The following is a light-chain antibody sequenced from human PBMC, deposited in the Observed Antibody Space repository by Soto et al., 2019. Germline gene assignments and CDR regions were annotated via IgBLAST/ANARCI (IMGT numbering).Light chain of an antibody. Sequence: EIVLTQSPGTLSLSPGERATLSCRASQSVRSSFLAWYQQKPGQAPSLLIYGASTRATGIPARFSGSGSGTEFTLTISSLQSEDFAVYYCQQYSNWPLTFGGGTKVDI. V-gene: IGKV3-15*01. J-gene: IGKJ4*01. CDR2: GAS. CDR3: QQYSNWPLT. CDR1: QSVRSSF.